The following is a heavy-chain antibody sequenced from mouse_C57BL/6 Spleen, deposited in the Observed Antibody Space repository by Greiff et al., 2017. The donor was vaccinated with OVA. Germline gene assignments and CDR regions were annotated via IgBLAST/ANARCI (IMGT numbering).Heavy chain of an antibody. D-gene: IGHD2-3*01. CDR3: ARSDGYYPYWYFDV. CDR1: GYTFTSYW. CDR2: IDPSDSYT. Sequence: VQLQQPGAELVMPGASVKLSCKASGYTFTSYWMHWVKQRPGQGLEWIGEIDPSDSYTNYNQKFKGKSTLTVDKSSSTAYMQLSSLTSEDSAVYYCARSDGYYPYWYFDVWGTGTTVTVSS. J-gene: IGHJ1*03. V-gene: IGHV1-69*01.